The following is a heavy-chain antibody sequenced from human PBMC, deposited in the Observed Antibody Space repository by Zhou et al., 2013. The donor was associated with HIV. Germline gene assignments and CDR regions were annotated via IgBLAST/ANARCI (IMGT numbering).Heavy chain of an antibody. CDR1: GYTFTNYD. J-gene: IGHJ3*02. CDR3: ARHRRYGDNSYAFDI. CDR2: MNPRSGNT. Sequence: QVQLVQSGAEVKKPGTSAKVSCKASGYTFTNYDINWVRQATGQGLEWMGWMNPRSGNTGYAQKFQGRVTITRNTSINTAYMELSSLRSEDTGVYYCARHRRYGDNSYAFDIWGQGTMVTVSS. V-gene: IGHV1-8*03. D-gene: IGHD2-21*01.